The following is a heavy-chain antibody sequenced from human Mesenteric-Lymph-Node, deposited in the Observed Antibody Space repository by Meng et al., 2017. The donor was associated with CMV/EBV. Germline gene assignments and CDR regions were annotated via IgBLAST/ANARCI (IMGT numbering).Heavy chain of an antibody. CDR3: VRVDRAVATRLDEYSSTSPCH. Sequence: SSWMHWVCQAPEKGLEWVADIKCDGSEKYYVDSVKGRLTISRDNAKNSLYLQVNSLRVEDMTVYYCVRVDRAVATRLDEYSSTSPCHWGQGTLVTVSS. D-gene: IGHD6-6*01. CDR1: SSW. CDR2: IKCDGSEK. V-gene: IGHV3-52*01. J-gene: IGHJ4*02.